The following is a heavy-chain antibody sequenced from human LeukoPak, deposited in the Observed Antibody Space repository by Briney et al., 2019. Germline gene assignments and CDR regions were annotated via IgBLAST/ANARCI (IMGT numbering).Heavy chain of an antibody. V-gene: IGHV3-9*01. J-gene: IGHJ4*02. CDR1: GFTFDDYA. CDR2: ISWNSGSI. CDR3: AKDIGRFGELCDY. D-gene: IGHD3-10*01. Sequence: GRSLRLSCAASGFTFDDYAMHWVRQAPGKGLEWVSGISWNSGSIGYADSVKGRFTISRDNAKNSLYLRMNSLRAEDTALYYCAKDIGRFGELCDYWGQGTLVTVSS.